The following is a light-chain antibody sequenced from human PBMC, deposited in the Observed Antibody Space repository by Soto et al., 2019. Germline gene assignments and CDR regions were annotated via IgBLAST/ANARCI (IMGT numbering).Light chain of an antibody. V-gene: IGLV2-8*01. CDR2: EVV. J-gene: IGLJ1*01. CDR1: KNDIGVYDF. CDR3: SSYTSSNTLEV. Sequence: QSALTQPPSASGSPGQSVTISCTGTKNDIGVYDFVSWYQHHPGKAPRLIIYEVVQRPSGVPDRFSGSKSGNTASLTVSGLQAADEADYYCSSYTSSNTLEVFGFGTKLTVL.